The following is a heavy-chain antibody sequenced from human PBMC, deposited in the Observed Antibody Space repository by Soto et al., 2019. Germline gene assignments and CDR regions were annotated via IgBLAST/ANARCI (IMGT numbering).Heavy chain of an antibody. Sequence: PSETLSLTCTVSGDSISSYYWSWIRQPPGKGLEWIGYIYYSGSTNYNPSLESRVTISVDTSKNQISLKLNSVTAADTAVYYCARANKSRSSGYEVWFDPWGQGTLVTVSS. CDR2: IYYSGST. J-gene: IGHJ5*02. CDR3: ARANKSRSSGYEVWFDP. V-gene: IGHV4-59*12. D-gene: IGHD3-22*01. CDR1: GDSISSYY.